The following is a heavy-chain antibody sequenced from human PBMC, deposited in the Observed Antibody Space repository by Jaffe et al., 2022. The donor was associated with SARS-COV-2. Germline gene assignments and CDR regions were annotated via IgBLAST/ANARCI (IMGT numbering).Heavy chain of an antibody. CDR1: GFTFDDYT. D-gene: IGHD6-19*01. J-gene: IGHJ6*02. CDR2: ISWDGGST. V-gene: IGHV3-43*01. CDR3: AKEEGRYSSGQGYYGMDV. Sequence: EVQLVESGGVVVQPGGSLRLSCAASGFTFDDYTMHWVRQAPGKGLEWVSLISWDGGSTYYADSVKGRFTISRDNSKNSLYLQMNSLRTEDTALYYCAKEEGRYSSGQGYYGMDVWGQGTTVTVSS.